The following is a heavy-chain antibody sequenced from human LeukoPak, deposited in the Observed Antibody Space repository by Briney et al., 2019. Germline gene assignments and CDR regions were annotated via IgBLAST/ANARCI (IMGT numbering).Heavy chain of an antibody. CDR2: INHSGST. J-gene: IGHJ6*04. CDR3: ARGGMIRGVTYYYYGMDV. D-gene: IGHD3-10*01. V-gene: IGHV4-34*01. Sequence: PSETLSLTCTVYGGSFSGYYWSWIRQPPGKGLGWIGEINHSGSTNYSPSLKSRVTISVDTSKNQFSLKLSSVTAADTAVYYCARGGMIRGVTYYYYGMDVWGKGTTVTVSS. CDR1: GGSFSGYY.